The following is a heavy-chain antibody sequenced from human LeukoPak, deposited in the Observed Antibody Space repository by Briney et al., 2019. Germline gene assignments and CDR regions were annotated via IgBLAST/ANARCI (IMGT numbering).Heavy chain of an antibody. J-gene: IGHJ6*03. V-gene: IGHV3-30*02. D-gene: IGHD6-13*01. CDR3: AKDSGVAAAGPTDYYMDV. CDR1: GFTFSSYG. CDR2: IRYDGSNK. Sequence: GGSLRLSCAASGFTFSSYGMHWVRQAPGKGLEWVAFIRYDGSNKYYADSVKGRFTISRDNPKNTLYLQMNSLRAEDTAVYYCAKDSGVAAAGPTDYYMDVWGKGTTVTVSS.